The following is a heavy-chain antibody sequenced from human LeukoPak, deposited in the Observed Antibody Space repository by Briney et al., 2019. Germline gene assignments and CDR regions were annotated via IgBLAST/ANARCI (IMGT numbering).Heavy chain of an antibody. V-gene: IGHV4-59*08. J-gene: IGHJ4*02. CDR2: IYYSGST. CDR3: AAGTPALEF. Sequence: PSETLSLTCTVSGGSISGYFWNWIRQPPGKGLEWIGYIYYSGSTNYNPSLKSRVTISIDTSKNQFSLKLTSVTAADTAVYYCAAGTPALEFWGRGALVTVSS. CDR1: GGSISGYF. D-gene: IGHD2-15*01.